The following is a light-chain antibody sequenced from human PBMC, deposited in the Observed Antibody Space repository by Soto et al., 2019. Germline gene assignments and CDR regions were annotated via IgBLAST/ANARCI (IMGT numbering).Light chain of an antibody. V-gene: IGLV2-14*03. CDR1: SSDVGAFNF. Sequence: QSALTQPASVSGSPGQSITISCTETSSDVGAFNFVSWYQQHPGKAPKLIIYDVRNRPSGVSDRFSGSKSGNTASLTIYGLQADDQADYYCSSHTTSSPPVLFGGGTKLTVL. J-gene: IGLJ2*01. CDR2: DVR. CDR3: SSHTTSSPPVL.